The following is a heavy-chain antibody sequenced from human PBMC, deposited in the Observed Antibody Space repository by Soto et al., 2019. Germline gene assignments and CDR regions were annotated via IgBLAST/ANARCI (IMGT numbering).Heavy chain of an antibody. D-gene: IGHD2-21*02. Sequence: GSLRLSCAASGFILTSYWMTWVRQAPGKGLEWVAIIKQDGSEKYYADSVKGRSTISRDSAKNSLNLQMNSLRAEDTAVYYCARDSTYCGDDCYTGWAFDYWGQGFLVTVSS. CDR1: GFILTSYW. V-gene: IGHV3-7*03. CDR3: ARDSTYCGDDCYTGWAFDY. J-gene: IGHJ4*02. CDR2: IKQDGSEK.